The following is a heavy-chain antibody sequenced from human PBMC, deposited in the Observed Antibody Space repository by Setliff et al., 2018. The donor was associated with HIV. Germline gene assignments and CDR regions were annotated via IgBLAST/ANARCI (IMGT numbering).Heavy chain of an antibody. CDR3: ARDAPGNTEAAPDY. D-gene: IGHD6-6*01. CDR2: INIKNGNT. Sequence: SVKVSCTASGYIFSTSGISWVRQAPGQGLEWMGWINIKNGNTNYGQELQGRVTMTTDTSTSTAYMELRSLRSDDTAVYYCARDAPGNTEAAPDYWGQGTLVTVS. J-gene: IGHJ4*02. V-gene: IGHV1-18*01. CDR1: GYIFSTSG.